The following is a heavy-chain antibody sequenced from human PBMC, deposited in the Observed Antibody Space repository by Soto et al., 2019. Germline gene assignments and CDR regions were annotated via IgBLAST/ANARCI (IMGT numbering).Heavy chain of an antibody. V-gene: IGHV4-34*01. D-gene: IGHD3-10*01. Sequence: PSETLSLTCAVYGGSFSGYYWSWIRQPPGKGLEWIGEINYSGSTYYNPSLKSRVTISVDTSKNQFSLKLSSVTAADTAVYYCARQWVRGVITIDYWGQGTLVTVSS. CDR3: ARQWVRGVITIDY. CDR2: INYSGST. CDR1: GGSFSGYY. J-gene: IGHJ4*02.